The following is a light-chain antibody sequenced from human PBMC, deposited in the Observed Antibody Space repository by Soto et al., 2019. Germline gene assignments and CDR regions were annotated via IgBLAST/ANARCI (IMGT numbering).Light chain of an antibody. CDR3: LQALQTPPT. J-gene: IGKJ4*01. Sequence: DIVMSQSPLSLPVTPGEPASISCRSSQSLLHSNGYNYLDWYLQKPGQSPQLLIYLGSNRASGVADRFSGSGSGTDFTLKISRVEAEDVAVYYCLQALQTPPTFGGGTKVDIK. V-gene: IGKV2-28*01. CDR2: LGS. CDR1: QSLLHSNGYNY.